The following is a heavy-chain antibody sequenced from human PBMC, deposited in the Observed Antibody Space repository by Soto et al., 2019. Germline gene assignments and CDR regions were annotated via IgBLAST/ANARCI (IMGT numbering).Heavy chain of an antibody. CDR1: GVSISSGGYS. D-gene: IGHD3-3*01. V-gene: IGHV4-30-2*01. J-gene: IGHJ4*02. CDR3: ARGHYDFWSGYRDSTKYYFDY. Sequence: PSETLSLTCAVSGVSISSGGYSWSWIRQPPGKGLEWIGYIYHSGSTYCNPSLKSRVTISVDRSKNQFSLKLSSVTAADTAVYYCARGHYDFWSGYRDSTKYYFDYWGQGTLVTVSS. CDR2: IYHSGST.